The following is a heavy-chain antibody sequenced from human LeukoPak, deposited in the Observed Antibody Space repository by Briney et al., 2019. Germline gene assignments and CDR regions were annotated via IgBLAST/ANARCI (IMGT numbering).Heavy chain of an antibody. CDR3: ARLPDIVATISVDY. CDR1: GGTFSSYA. J-gene: IGHJ4*02. D-gene: IGHD5-12*01. CDR2: IIPIFGTA. V-gene: IGHV1-69*01. Sequence: SVKVSCKASGGTFSSYAISWVRQAPGQGLEWMEGIIPIFGTANYAQKFQGRVTITADESTSTAYMELSSLRSEDTAVYYCARLPDIVATISVDYWGQGTLVTVSS.